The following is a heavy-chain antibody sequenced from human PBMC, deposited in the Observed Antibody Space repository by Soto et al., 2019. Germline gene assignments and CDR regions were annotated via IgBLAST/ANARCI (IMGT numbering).Heavy chain of an antibody. V-gene: IGHV1-2*04. Sequence: QVQLVQSGAEVKKPGASVKVSCKASGYTFTGYYMHWVRQAPGQGLEWMGWINPNSGGTNYAQKFQGWVTMTRDTAISTAYMELSRLRSDDTAVYYCARATVGREEYYMDVWGKGTTVTVSS. CDR3: ARATVGREEYYMDV. CDR2: INPNSGGT. D-gene: IGHD3-10*01. CDR1: GYTFTGYY. J-gene: IGHJ6*03.